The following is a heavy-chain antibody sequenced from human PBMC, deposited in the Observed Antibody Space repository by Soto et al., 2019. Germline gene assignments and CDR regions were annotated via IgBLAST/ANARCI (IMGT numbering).Heavy chain of an antibody. CDR2: IYAIGSP. CDR1: GGSISVYY. Sequence: PSETLSLTCTISGGSISVYYWSWVRQPPGHELEWIGYIYAIGSPYYNPSLRSRVTSSADTSKNQISLKLTSPTAAATAVYYCARGVGSSPPRYWGRGTLVTVSS. CDR3: ARGVGSSPPRY. D-gene: IGHD1-26*01. V-gene: IGHV4-59*01. J-gene: IGHJ4*02.